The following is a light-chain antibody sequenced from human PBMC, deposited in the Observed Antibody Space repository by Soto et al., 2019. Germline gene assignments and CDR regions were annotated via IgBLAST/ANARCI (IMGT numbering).Light chain of an antibody. CDR2: DVS. J-gene: IGKJ3*01. CDR3: QHYNTFLT. CDR1: QSVGRW. V-gene: IGKV1-5*01. Sequence: DIQMTQSPSTLSASVGDRITITCRASQSVGRWLAWYQQKPGKAPDLLIYDVSTLEVGVPSRFSGSGSGTEFTLTISSLRPDDFATYYCQHYNTFLTFGPGTKVDIK.